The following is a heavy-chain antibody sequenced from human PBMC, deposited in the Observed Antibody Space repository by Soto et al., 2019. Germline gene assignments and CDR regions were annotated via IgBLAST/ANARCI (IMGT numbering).Heavy chain of an antibody. CDR1: GLSLRTTGVG. CDR2: LYWDDDQ. CDR3: VQSRCGGDCLEIYSSHAYNGLDV. D-gene: IGHD2-21*02. J-gene: IGHJ6*02. Sequence: KESGPTLVKPTQTLTLTCTVSGLSLRTTGVGVGWVRQPPGKALEWLALLYWDDDQRYSPSLRSRLTIAKDISEKQVVLTMTNRDTVDTATYYCVQSRCGGDCLEIYSSHAYNGLDVWGQGTTVTVSS. V-gene: IGHV2-5*02.